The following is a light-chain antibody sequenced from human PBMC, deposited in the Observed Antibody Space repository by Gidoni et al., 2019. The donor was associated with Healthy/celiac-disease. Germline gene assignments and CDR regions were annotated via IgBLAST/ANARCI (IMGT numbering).Light chain of an antibody. CDR1: QSLLHSNGYNY. CDR2: WGS. V-gene: IGKV2-28*01. Sequence: DIVMTQSPLSLPVTLGEPASISCRSSQSLLHSNGYNYLDWYLQKPGQSPQLLIYWGSNRASGVPDRFSGSGSGTDFTLKISRVEAEDVGVYYCLQALQTPLTFGQGTKVEIK. CDR3: LQALQTPLT. J-gene: IGKJ1*01.